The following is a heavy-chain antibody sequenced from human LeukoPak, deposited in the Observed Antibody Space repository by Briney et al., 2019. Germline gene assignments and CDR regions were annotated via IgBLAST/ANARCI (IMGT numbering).Heavy chain of an antibody. CDR2: IYYSGSN. D-gene: IGHD3-22*01. J-gene: IGHJ6*02. CDR1: GGSISSYY. Sequence: SETLSLTCTVSGGSISSYYWSWIRQPPGKGLEWIVYIYYSGSNNYNTSLKSRVTISVDTSKNQFSMKLSSVTAADTAVYYCASETYYYDSSGPYYYYGMDVWGQGTTVTVSS. V-gene: IGHV4-59*01. CDR3: ASETYYYDSSGPYYYYGMDV.